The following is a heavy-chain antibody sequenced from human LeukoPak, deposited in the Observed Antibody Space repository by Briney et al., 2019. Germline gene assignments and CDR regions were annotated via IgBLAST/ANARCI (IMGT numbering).Heavy chain of an antibody. Sequence: GESLKFSCKASAYSSTSYWISWLSQMRGKRLEWMGRIDPSDSNTNSNPSFQGHVTISADKSSSTAYPQWSSLKASDTAMYYCARGGRDDYVWGSYRYTYWGQGTLVSASS. CDR2: IDPSDSNT. D-gene: IGHD3-16*02. J-gene: IGHJ4*02. CDR1: AYSSTSYW. V-gene: IGHV5-10-1*01. CDR3: ARGGRDDYVWGSYRYTY.